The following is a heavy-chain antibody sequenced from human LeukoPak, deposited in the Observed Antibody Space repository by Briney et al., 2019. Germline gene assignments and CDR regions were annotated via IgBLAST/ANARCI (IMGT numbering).Heavy chain of an antibody. V-gene: IGHV1-69*04. Sequence: GASVKVSCKASGGTFSSYAISWVRQAPGQGLEWMGRIIPIFGIANYAQKFQGRVTITADKSTSTAYMGLSSLRSEDTAVYYCATIGTVPAATRDLRKASYWGQGTLVTVSS. CDR3: ATIGTVPAATRDLRKASY. CDR1: GGTFSSYA. CDR2: IIPIFGIA. J-gene: IGHJ4*02. D-gene: IGHD2-2*01.